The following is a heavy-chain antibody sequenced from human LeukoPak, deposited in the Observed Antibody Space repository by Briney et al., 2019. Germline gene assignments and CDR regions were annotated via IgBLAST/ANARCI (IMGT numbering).Heavy chain of an antibody. V-gene: IGHV1-46*01. J-gene: IGHJ3*02. CDR3: ARPAPTGVDAFDI. D-gene: IGHD3-10*01. CDR2: INPGGGST. CDR1: GYTFTTYY. Sequence: ASVKVSCKASGYTFTTYYMHWVRQPPGQGLEWMGIINPGGGSTSYAQRLKGRVTMTSDTSTSTVYMELSSLRSEDTAVYYCARPAPTGVDAFDIWGQGTLVTVSS.